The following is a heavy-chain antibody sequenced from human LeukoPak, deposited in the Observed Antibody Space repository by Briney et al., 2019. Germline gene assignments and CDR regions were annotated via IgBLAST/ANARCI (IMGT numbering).Heavy chain of an antibody. CDR1: GFTFSSYAM. J-gene: IGHJ4*02. CDR2: IYHSGST. CDR3: ASPYYYDSSGYYY. Sequence: PGGSLRLSCAASGFTFSSYAMSWVRQPPGKGLEWIGEIYHSGSTNYNPSLKSRVTISVDKSKNQFSLKLSSVTAADTAVYYCASPYYYDSSGYYYWGQGTLVTVSS. D-gene: IGHD3-22*01. V-gene: IGHV4-4*02.